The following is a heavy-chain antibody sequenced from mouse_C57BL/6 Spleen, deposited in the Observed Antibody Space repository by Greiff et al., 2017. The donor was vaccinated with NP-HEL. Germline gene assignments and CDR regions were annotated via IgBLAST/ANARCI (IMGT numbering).Heavy chain of an antibody. Sequence: QVHVKQSGAELVKPGASVKLSCKASGYTFTSYWMHWVKQRPGQGLEWIGMIHPNSGSTNYNEKFKSKATLTVDNSSSTAYMQLSSLTSEDSAVYYCAIYYDYDGYWGQGTTLTVSS. CDR2: IHPNSGST. J-gene: IGHJ2*01. D-gene: IGHD2-4*01. V-gene: IGHV1-64*01. CDR1: GYTFTSYW. CDR3: AIYYDYDGY.